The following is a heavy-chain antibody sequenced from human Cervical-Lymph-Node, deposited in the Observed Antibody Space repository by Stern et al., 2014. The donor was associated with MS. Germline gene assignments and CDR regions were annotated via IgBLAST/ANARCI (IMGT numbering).Heavy chain of an antibody. V-gene: IGHV3-74*02. CDR2: ITSDGSAT. D-gene: IGHD6-13*01. J-gene: IGHJ5*02. CDR1: GFTFSNHW. Sequence: EVQLVESGGDLVQPGGSLRLSCAASGFTFSNHWMHWVRQAPGKGLVWVSRITSDGSATGYADSVKGRFTISRDNAKNTLYLQMNSLRVEDTAVYYCAKGTAPTANPNWFDPWGQGTLVTVSS. CDR3: AKGTAPTANPNWFDP.